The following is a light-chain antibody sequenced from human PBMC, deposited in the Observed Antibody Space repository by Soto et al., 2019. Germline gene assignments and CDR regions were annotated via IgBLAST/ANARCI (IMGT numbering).Light chain of an antibody. CDR1: QSFKSSY. V-gene: IGKV3-20*01. Sequence: EIVLTQSPGTLALSPGDSATLSCRASQSFKSSYLAWYQQKPGKAPKLLIHGGSTSANGISDRFSGSGSGTVFTLTISRLEPEDFAVYYCQLYRTFGQGTKVDI. CDR3: QLYRT. CDR2: GGS. J-gene: IGKJ1*01.